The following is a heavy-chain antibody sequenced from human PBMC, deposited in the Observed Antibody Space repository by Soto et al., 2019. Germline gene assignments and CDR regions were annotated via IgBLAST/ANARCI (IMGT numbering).Heavy chain of an antibody. Sequence: GGSLRLSCAGSGFTFRSYAMSWVRQAPGKGLEWVSAISESGGSTYYADSVKGRFTISRDNSKNTLYLQMNSLRAEDTAAYYCAKDKPGTTAFDIWGPGTLVTVSS. D-gene: IGHD1-1*01. CDR2: ISESGGST. V-gene: IGHV3-23*01. J-gene: IGHJ3*02. CDR3: AKDKPGTTAFDI. CDR1: GFTFRSYA.